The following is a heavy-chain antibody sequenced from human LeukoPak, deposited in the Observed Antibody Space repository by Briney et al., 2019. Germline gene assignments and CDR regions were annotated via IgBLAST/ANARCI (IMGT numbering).Heavy chain of an antibody. CDR3: AKVSCDYVWGSYRCPFDY. CDR2: IRSKANSYAT. CDR1: GFTFSGSA. V-gene: IGHV3-73*01. D-gene: IGHD3-16*02. J-gene: IGHJ4*02. Sequence: GGSLRLSCAASGFTFSGSAMHWVRQASGKGLEWVGRIRSKANSYATAYAASVKGRFTISRDDSKNTLYLQMNSLRAEDTAVYYCAKVSCDYVWGSYRCPFDYWGQGTLVTVSS.